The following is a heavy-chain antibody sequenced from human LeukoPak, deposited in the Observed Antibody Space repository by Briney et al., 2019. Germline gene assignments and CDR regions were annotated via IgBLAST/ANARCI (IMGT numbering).Heavy chain of an antibody. D-gene: IGHD2-8*01. CDR1: GFTFSSYS. CDR3: ATLNGPLFEY. J-gene: IGHJ4*02. V-gene: IGHV3-21*01. Sequence: PGGSLRLSCAASGFTFSSYSMNWVRQAPGKGLEWVSSISSSSSYIYYADSVKGRFTISRDNAKNSPYLQMSSLRAEDTAVYYCATLNGPLFEYWGQGTLVTVSS. CDR2: ISSSSSYI.